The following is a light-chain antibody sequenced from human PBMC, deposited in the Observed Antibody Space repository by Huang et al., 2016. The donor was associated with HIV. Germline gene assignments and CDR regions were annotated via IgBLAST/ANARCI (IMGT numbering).Light chain of an antibody. Sequence: EVMLTQSPSILSLSLGGTGTISVKASQSVGSYVAWYQQRPGQSPRLLLYDTSNRAAGISTRFSGSGSGTDFTLTISGLESGDLGVFYCQQRSTWPLTCGGGTKVA. J-gene: IGKJ4*01. CDR3: QQRSTWPLT. CDR1: QSVGSY. V-gene: IGKV3-11*01. CDR2: DTS.